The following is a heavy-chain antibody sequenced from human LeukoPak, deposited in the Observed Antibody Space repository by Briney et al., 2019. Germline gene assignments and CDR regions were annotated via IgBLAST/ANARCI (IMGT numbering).Heavy chain of an antibody. V-gene: IGHV1-18*01. CDR1: GDTFSSYA. J-gene: IGHJ4*02. CDR2: ISAYNGNT. D-gene: IGHD3-3*01. CDR3: ARADRDFWSRFNDY. Sequence: ASVKVSCKASGDTFSSYAITWVRQAPGQGLEWLGWISAYNGNTKYAQNLQGRVTLTTDTSTSTAYMELRSLRLDDTALYYCARADRDFWSRFNDYWGQGTLVTVSS.